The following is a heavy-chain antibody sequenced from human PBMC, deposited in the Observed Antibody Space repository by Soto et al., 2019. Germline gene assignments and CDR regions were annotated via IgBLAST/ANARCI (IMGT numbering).Heavy chain of an antibody. CDR3: ATTGVDFDFDF. Sequence: QVRLQESGPGLVKPSETLSLTCVVSGGSISGHYWSWIRQPPGKGLEWIGYVYYSGSTNYNPSLKSRVTMSVDTPKNQFSLKVSSVTAAVTAVYYCATTGVDFDFDFWGQGTLVTVSS. V-gene: IGHV4-59*11. J-gene: IGHJ4*02. CDR2: VYYSGST. CDR1: GGSISGHY. D-gene: IGHD3-10*01.